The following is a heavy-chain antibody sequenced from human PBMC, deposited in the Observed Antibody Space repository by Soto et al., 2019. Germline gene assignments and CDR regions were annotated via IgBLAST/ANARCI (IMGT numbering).Heavy chain of an antibody. Sequence: VQMEQSGAEVKKPGASVKVSCKTSGFTFRSNGIVWVRQAPGQRLECMGWISPYNGNTRYAQKVQGRVTLTTDVATTTAYMDLRGLRSDDTAVYYCARGKYFYYNSGWGIFDYWGQGTLFTVSS. V-gene: IGHV1-18*04. J-gene: IGHJ4*02. D-gene: IGHD3-22*01. CDR3: ARGKYFYYNSGWGIFDY. CDR1: GFTFRSNG. CDR2: ISPYNGNT.